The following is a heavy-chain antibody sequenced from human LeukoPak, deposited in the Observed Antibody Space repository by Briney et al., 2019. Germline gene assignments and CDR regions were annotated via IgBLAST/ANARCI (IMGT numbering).Heavy chain of an antibody. V-gene: IGHV4-59*01. CDR3: ARDGGRYYDSSEGWFDP. D-gene: IGHD3-22*01. J-gene: IGHJ5*02. Sequence: PSETLSLTCTVSGGSISSYYWSWIRQPPGKGLEWIGYIYYSGSTNYNSSLKSRVTISVDTSKNQFSLKLGSVTAADTAVYYCARDGGRYYDSSEGWFDPWGQGTLVTVSS. CDR2: IYYSGST. CDR1: GGSISSYY.